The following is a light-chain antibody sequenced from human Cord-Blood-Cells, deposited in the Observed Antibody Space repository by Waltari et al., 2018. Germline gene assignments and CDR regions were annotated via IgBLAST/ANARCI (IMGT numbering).Light chain of an antibody. CDR2: GAS. V-gene: IGKV3-15*01. CDR1: QSVSSN. CDR3: QQYNNWPWT. J-gene: IGKJ1*01. Sequence: DIVMTQSPAPLSVSPGDRATPSCRASQSVSSNLAWYQQKPGQAPRLLFYGASTRATGIPARFSGSGSGTEFTLTISSLQSEDFAVYYCQQYNNWPWTFGQGTKVEIK.